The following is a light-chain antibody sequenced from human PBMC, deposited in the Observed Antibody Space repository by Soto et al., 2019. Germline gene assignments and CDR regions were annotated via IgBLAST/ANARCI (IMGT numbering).Light chain of an antibody. CDR2: DAS. CDR3: QQYGSSPT. J-gene: IGKJ5*01. CDR1: QSVSSSY. V-gene: IGKV3D-20*01. Sequence: ENVLTQPLATLSLSPGERATLYCGASQSVSSSYLAWYQQKPGLAPRLLIYDASSRATGIPDRFSGSGSGTDFTLTISRLEPEDFAVYYCQQYGSSPTFGQGTRLEIK.